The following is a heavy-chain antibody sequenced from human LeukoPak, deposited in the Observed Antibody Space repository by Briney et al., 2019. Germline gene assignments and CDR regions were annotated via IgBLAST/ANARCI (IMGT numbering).Heavy chain of an antibody. V-gene: IGHV3-23*01. CDR2: ISGSGGST. Sequence: PGGSLRLSCAASGSTFSSYGMSWVRQAPGKGLEWVSAISGSGGSTYYADSVKGRFTISRDNSKNTLYLQMNSLRAEDTAVYYCAKQPRGYSYGLFDYWGQGTLVTVSS. D-gene: IGHD5-18*01. J-gene: IGHJ4*02. CDR1: GSTFSSYG. CDR3: AKQPRGYSYGLFDY.